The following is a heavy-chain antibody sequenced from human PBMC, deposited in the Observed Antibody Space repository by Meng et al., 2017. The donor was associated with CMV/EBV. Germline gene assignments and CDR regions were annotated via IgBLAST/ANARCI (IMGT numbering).Heavy chain of an antibody. Sequence: GTFSSYAISWVRQAPGQGLEWMGGIIPIFGTANYAQKFQGRVTITTDESTSTAYMELSSLRSEDTAVYYCARRYSSFPYYYYGMDVWGQGTTVTVSS. J-gene: IGHJ6*02. V-gene: IGHV1-69*05. D-gene: IGHD6-13*01. CDR3: ARRYSSFPYYYYGMDV. CDR1: GTFSSYA. CDR2: IIPIFGTA.